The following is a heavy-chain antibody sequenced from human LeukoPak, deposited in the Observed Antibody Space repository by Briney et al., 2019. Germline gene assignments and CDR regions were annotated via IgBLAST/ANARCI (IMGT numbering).Heavy chain of an antibody. V-gene: IGHV3-30*18. CDR1: GFTFSSYG. J-gene: IGHJ3*02. CDR2: ISYDGSNK. Sequence: GGSVRLFCAATGFTFSSYGMHWVRQAPGKGLEWVAVISYDGSNKYYADSVKGRFTISRDTSKNTLHLQMNSVRAEDTAVYYCAKAFYGDYDAFDIWGQGTMVTVSS. CDR3: AKAFYGDYDAFDI. D-gene: IGHD4-17*01.